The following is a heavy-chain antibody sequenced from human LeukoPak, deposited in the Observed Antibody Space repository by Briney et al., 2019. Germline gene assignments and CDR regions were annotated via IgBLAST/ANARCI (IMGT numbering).Heavy chain of an antibody. D-gene: IGHD2-15*01. CDR3: AIPSGGFGGSFDY. CDR1: GFTFNRYW. V-gene: IGHV3-7*01. Sequence: PGGSLRVSCAASGFTFNRYWMSWVRQVPGKGPEWVANIKQDGSEKYYVDSVKGRFTISRDNAKNLLYLQMSGLRAEDTAVYYCAIPSGGFGGSFDYWGQGTLVTVSS. J-gene: IGHJ4*02. CDR2: IKQDGSEK.